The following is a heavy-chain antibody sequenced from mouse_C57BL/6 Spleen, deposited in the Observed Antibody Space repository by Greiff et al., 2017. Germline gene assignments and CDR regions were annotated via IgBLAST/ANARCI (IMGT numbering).Heavy chain of an antibody. CDR2: IWTGGGT. D-gene: IGHD1-1*01. CDR1: GFSLTSYA. CDR3: ARNPDYGSSSYWYFDV. Sequence: VKLQESGPGLVAPSQSLSITCTVSGFSLTSYAISWVRQPPGKGLEWLGVIWTGGGTNYNSALKSRLSISKDNSKSQVFLKMNSLQTDDTARYYCARNPDYGSSSYWYFDVWGTGTTVTVSS. J-gene: IGHJ1*03. V-gene: IGHV2-9-1*01.